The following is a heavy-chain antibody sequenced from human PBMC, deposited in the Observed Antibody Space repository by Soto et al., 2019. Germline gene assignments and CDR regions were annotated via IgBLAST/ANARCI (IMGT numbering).Heavy chain of an antibody. J-gene: IGHJ4*02. Sequence: EVQLLESGGDLVQPGGSLRLSCAASGFPFTNYAMSWVRQAPGKGLEWISCISGSGGGTDYADSVRGRFSMSRDNSKNTVYLQMTSLRAEDTAVYYCARREAGDVDGAMISGYWGQGTLVTVSS. CDR2: ISGSGGGT. D-gene: IGHD1-26*01. CDR1: GFPFTNYA. V-gene: IGHV3-23*01. CDR3: ARREAGDVDGAMISGY.